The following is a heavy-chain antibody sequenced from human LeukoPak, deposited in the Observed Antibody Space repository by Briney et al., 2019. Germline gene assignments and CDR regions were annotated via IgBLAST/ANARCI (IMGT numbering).Heavy chain of an antibody. V-gene: IGHV1-2*02. Sequence: ASVKVSRKASGYTFTDYYIHWVRQAPGQGLEWMGWIIPNSGGTYYAQKFQGRVTLTRDTSISTAYMDLSRLRSDDTAVYYCARGPAMIRGVMDWFDPWGQGTLVTVSS. CDR3: ARGPAMIRGVMDWFDP. D-gene: IGHD3-10*01. CDR2: IIPNSGGT. CDR1: GYTFTDYY. J-gene: IGHJ5*02.